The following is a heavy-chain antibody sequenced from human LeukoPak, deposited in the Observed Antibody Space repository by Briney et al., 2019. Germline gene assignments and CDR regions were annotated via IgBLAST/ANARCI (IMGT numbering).Heavy chain of an antibody. D-gene: IGHD2-15*01. V-gene: IGHV4-4*07. CDR2: IYSSGAP. J-gene: IGHJ3*02. CDR3: VRDRDIIGPDSFDI. Sequence: PSETLSLTCTVSGGSISSFFWSWIRQPAAKALEWIGRIYSSGAPNYNPSLKRRVTMSVDTSKNQFSLKLSSVSAADTAFYYCVRDRDIIGPDSFDIWGQGTMVTVSS. CDR1: GGSISSFF.